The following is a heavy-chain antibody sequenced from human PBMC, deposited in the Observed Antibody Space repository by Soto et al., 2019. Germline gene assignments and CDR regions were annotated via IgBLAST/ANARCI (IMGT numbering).Heavy chain of an antibody. J-gene: IGHJ4*02. CDR3: ARDAQPKGVAADGASDY. Sequence: QVQLVQSGPEVKSPGASVKVSCKASGYTFKNYGIKWVRQAPGQGLVWVGWITTYNGNRYSAEKFQGRVTMTTDTSTSTTYMELRSLTSDDTGVYYCARDAQPKGVAADGASDYWGQGTLVTVSS. CDR1: GYTFKNYG. D-gene: IGHD6-19*01. CDR2: ITTYNGNR. V-gene: IGHV1-18*01.